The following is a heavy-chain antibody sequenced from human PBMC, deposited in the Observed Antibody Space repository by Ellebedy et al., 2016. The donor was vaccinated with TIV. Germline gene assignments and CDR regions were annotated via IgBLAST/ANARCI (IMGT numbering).Heavy chain of an antibody. CDR1: GFTFSTYA. J-gene: IGHJ3*01. Sequence: GESLKISCAASGFTFSTYAMTWVRQAPGKGLEWVSIIYVNDITYYTDSVRGRFTISRDNSKNTLYLQMNRLRAEDTAVYYCARDRNDVEGMFNDAFDVWGQGTMVTVSS. CDR2: IYVNDIT. D-gene: IGHD1-1*01. CDR3: ARDRNDVEGMFNDAFDV. V-gene: IGHV3-23*05.